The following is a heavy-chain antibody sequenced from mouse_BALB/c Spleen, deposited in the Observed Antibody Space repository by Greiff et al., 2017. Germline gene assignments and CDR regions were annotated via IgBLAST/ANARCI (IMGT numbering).Heavy chain of an antibody. Sequence: VQLQQSGAELARPGASVKLSCKASGYTFTSYWMQWVKQRPGQGLEWIGAIYPGDGDTRYTQKFKGKATLTADKSSSTAYMQLSSLASEDSAVYYCARSPRGVNGYFDVWGAGTTVTVSS. V-gene: IGHV1-87*01. CDR3: ARSPRGVNGYFDV. D-gene: IGHD3-1*01. CDR2: IYPGDGDT. CDR1: GYTFTSYW. J-gene: IGHJ1*01.